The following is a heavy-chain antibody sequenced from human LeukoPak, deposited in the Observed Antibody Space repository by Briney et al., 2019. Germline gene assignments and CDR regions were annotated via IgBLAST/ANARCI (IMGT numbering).Heavy chain of an antibody. D-gene: IGHD1-26*01. V-gene: IGHV3-73*01. CDR1: GFTFSGST. CDR3: TRSAGGTFDY. CDR2: IRTKVNSYAT. Sequence: GGSLRLSCAASGFTFSGSTMHWVRQASGKGLEWVGRIRTKVNSYATAYAASVKGRFTISRDDSKNTAYLQMNSLKTEGTAVYYCTRSAGGTFDYWGQGTLVTVSS. J-gene: IGHJ4*02.